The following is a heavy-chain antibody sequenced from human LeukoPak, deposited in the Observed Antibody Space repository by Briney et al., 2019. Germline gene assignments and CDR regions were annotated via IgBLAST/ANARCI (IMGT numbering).Heavy chain of an antibody. D-gene: IGHD5-12*01. CDR2: IKSKTDGGTT. CDR3: TIELFDIVATITRIDY. Sequence: NPGGSLRLSCAASGFTFSNAWMNWVRQAPGKGLEWVGRIKSKTDGGTTDYAAPVKGRFTISRDDSKNTLYLQMNSLKTEDTAVYYCTIELFDIVATITRIDYWGQGTLVTVSS. CDR1: GFTFSNAW. J-gene: IGHJ4*02. V-gene: IGHV3-15*07.